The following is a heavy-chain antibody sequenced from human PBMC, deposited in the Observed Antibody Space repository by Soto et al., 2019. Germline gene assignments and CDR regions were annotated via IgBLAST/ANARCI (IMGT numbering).Heavy chain of an antibody. V-gene: IGHV4-39*01. D-gene: IGHD3-22*01. Sequence: QLLLQESGPGLVKPSETLSLTCTVSGGSILDSTYYWAWIRQSPGKGLEWIGTIFYSGGTFYTPSLKSRVTMSVDPSNNQFSLKLSSVTAADTAVYYCARQASGYYSGWFDPWGQGTLVTVSS. CDR1: GGSILDSTYY. CDR2: IFYSGGT. CDR3: ARQASGYYSGWFDP. J-gene: IGHJ5*02.